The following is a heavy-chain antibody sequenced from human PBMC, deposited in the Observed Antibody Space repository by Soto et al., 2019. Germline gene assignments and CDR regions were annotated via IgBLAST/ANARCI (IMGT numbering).Heavy chain of an antibody. V-gene: IGHV1-18*01. CDR1: GYTFTSFG. CDR3: AREVLYYYDSSGYWEY. CDR2: ISPYNGDT. Sequence: GASVKVSCKASGYTFTSFGISWVRQAPGQGLEWMGWISPYNGDTDYVQKLQGRVTMTTDTSTSTAYMELRSLRSDDTAVYYCAREVLYYYDSSGYWEYWGQGTLVTVAS. J-gene: IGHJ4*02. D-gene: IGHD3-22*01.